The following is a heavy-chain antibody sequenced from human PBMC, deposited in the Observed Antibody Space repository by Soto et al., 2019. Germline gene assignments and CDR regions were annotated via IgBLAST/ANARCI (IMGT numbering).Heavy chain of an antibody. CDR1: GGSISSGGYY. Sequence: PSETLSLTCTVSGGSISSGGYYWSWIRQHPGKGLEWIGYIYYSGSTYYNPSLKSRVTISVDTSKNQFSLKLSSVTAADTAVYYCAREEGGSCYFDYWGQGTLVTVSS. V-gene: IGHV4-31*03. J-gene: IGHJ4*02. CDR2: IYYSGST. D-gene: IGHD2-15*01. CDR3: AREEGGSCYFDY.